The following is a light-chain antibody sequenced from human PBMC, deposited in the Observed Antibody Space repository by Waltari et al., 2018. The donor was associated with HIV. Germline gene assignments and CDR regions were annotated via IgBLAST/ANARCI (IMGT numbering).Light chain of an antibody. CDR3: SSYAGNNNGV. Sequence: QSALTQPPSASGSPGQSVTISCTGTSSDVGGYNYVSWYQQHPGKAPKLMIYEVNKRPSWVPDRFSGSKSGNTASLTVSGLQAEDEADYYCSSYAGNNNGVFGGGTKLTVL. CDR2: EVN. V-gene: IGLV2-8*01. J-gene: IGLJ3*02. CDR1: SSDVGGYNY.